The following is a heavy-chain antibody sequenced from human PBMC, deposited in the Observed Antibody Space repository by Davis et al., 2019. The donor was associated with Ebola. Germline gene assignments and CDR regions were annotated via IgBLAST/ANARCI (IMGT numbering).Heavy chain of an antibody. CDR3: AAHSSSWYPNYWFDS. J-gene: IGHJ5*01. V-gene: IGHV4-34*01. D-gene: IGHD6-13*01. CDR1: GGSFSGYY. Sequence: SETLSLTCAVYGGSFSGYYWSWIRQPPGKGLEWIGEINHSGSTNYNPSLKSRVTISVDTSKNQFSLKLSSVTAADTAVYYCAAHSSSWYPNYWFDSWGQGTLVTVSS. CDR2: INHSGST.